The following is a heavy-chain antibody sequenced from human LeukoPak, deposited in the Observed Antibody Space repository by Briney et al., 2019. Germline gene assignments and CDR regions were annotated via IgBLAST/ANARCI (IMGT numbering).Heavy chain of an antibody. CDR2: ISYDGSNK. Sequence: GGSLRLSCVASGFTFSNFWMSWVRQAPGKGLEWVAVISYDGSNKYYADSVKGRFTISRDNSKNTLYLQMNSLRAEDTAVYYCASAYDSSGYAIDYWGQGTLVTVSS. J-gene: IGHJ4*02. D-gene: IGHD3-22*01. V-gene: IGHV3-30*03. CDR3: ASAYDSSGYAIDY. CDR1: GFTFSNFW.